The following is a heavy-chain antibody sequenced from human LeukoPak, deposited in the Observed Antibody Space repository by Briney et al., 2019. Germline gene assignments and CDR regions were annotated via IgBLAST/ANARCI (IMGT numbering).Heavy chain of an antibody. CDR3: ARESGSGYDWALNWFDP. J-gene: IGHJ5*02. Sequence: PSETLSLTCTVSGGSISSYYWSWIRQPPGEGLEWIGYIYYSGSTNYNPSLKSRVTISVDTSKNQFSLKLSSVTAADTAVYYCARESGSGYDWALNWFDPWGQGTLVTVSS. D-gene: IGHD5-12*01. CDR2: IYYSGST. V-gene: IGHV4-59*01. CDR1: GGSISSYY.